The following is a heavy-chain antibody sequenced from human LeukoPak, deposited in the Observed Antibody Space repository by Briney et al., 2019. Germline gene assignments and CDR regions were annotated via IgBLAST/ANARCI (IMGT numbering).Heavy chain of an antibody. CDR3: ARGTTHTDFWAYYYYGMDV. V-gene: IGHV4-59*01. CDR2: IYYSGST. J-gene: IGHJ6*02. CDR1: GGSISSYY. Sequence: SETLSLTCTVSGGSISSYYWSWLRQPPGKGLMGIGYIYYSGSTNYNPSLKSRVTISVDTSKNQSSLKLSSVTAADTAVYYCARGTTHTDFWAYYYYGMDVWGQGTTVTVSS. D-gene: IGHD3-3*01.